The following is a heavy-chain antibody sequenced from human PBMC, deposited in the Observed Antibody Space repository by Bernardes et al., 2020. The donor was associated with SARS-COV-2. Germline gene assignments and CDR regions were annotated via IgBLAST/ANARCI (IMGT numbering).Heavy chain of an antibody. J-gene: IGHJ6*02. CDR2: TSYDGSNK. V-gene: IGHV3-30*18. Sequence: GGSLRLSCAASGFNFSNYGMHWVRQAPGKGLEWVAVTSYDGSNKYYADSVKGRFTISRDESKNTLYLQMNSLRAEDTAVYYCAKIIRGWRGYTEEYYYYYGMDVWGQGTTVTVSS. D-gene: IGHD3-3*01. CDR3: AKIIRGWRGYTEEYYYYYGMDV. CDR1: GFNFSNYG.